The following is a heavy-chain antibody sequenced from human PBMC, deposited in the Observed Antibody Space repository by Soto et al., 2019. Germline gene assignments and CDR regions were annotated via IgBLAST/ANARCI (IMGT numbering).Heavy chain of an antibody. Sequence: SETLSLTCGVSGYSITSGFYWGWVRQSPGKGLEWIGSISYSAKTFCNPSLASRFSIAVDTSKNQLSLRLTSVTAADTALYYCTRGAGAPWVRFDSWGQGTQVTVSS. CDR2: ISYSAKT. V-gene: IGHV4-38-2*01. D-gene: IGHD3-22*01. CDR1: GYSITSGFY. CDR3: TRGAGAPWVRFDS. J-gene: IGHJ4*02.